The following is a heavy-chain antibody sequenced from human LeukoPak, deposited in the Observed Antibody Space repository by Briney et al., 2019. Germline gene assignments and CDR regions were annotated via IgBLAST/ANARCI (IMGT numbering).Heavy chain of an antibody. J-gene: IGHJ4*02. Sequence: PGVSLRLSCAASGFTFSSYAMSWVRQAPGEGLEWVSAISGSGGSTYYADSVKGRFTISRDNSKNTLYLQMNSLRAEDTAVYYCAKFLPTHIVVANYYFDYWGQGTLVTVSS. V-gene: IGHV3-23*01. CDR1: GFTFSSYA. CDR2: ISGSGGST. CDR3: AKFLPTHIVVANYYFDY. D-gene: IGHD2-21*01.